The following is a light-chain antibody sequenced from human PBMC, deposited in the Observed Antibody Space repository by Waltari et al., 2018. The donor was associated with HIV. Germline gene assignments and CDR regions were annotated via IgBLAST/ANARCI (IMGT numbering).Light chain of an antibody. V-gene: IGLV4-69*01. J-gene: IGLJ3*02. CDR3: QTWGTSVQGV. Sequence: QPMLTQSPSASASLGASVKLTCTLSSSHNSYAIVWHQRRSATAPRFLMRVNSDGSHTKGDGIPDRFSGSSSGTDRYLTISSLQSEDEADYYCQTWGTSVQGVFGGGTKLTVI. CDR1: SSHNSYA. CDR2: VNSDGSH.